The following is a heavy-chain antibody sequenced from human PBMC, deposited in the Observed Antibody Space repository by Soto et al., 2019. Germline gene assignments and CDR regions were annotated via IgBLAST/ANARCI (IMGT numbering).Heavy chain of an antibody. CDR2: IYYSGST. CDR3: ARTGSHYYDSSGSQDDAFDI. V-gene: IGHV4-30-4*01. J-gene: IGHJ3*02. CDR1: GGSISSGDYY. D-gene: IGHD3-22*01. Sequence: QVQLQESGPGLVKPSQTLSLTCTVSGGSISSGDYYWSWIRQPPGKGLEWIGYIYYSGSTYYNPSLKSRVTISVDTSKNQFSLKLSSVIAADTAVYYCARTGSHYYDSSGSQDDAFDIWGQGTMVTVSS.